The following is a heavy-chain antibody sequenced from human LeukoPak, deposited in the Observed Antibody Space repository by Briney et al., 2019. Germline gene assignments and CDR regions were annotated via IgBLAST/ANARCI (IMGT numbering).Heavy chain of an antibody. CDR2: ITTSDGNT. D-gene: IGHD7-27*01. CDR1: GFTFSSYA. Sequence: GGSLRLSCAASGFTFSSYAMSWVRQAPGKGLEWVSTITTSDGNTYYADSVKGRFTVSRDNSKNTLYLQINSLRAEDTAVYYCAKDGGLWVSAHWGDSWGRGTLVTVSS. V-gene: IGHV3-23*01. J-gene: IGHJ4*02. CDR3: AKDGGLWVSAHWGDS.